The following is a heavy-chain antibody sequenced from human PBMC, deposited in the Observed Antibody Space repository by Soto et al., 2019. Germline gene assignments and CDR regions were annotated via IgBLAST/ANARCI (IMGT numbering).Heavy chain of an antibody. CDR2: INVDGSRI. CDR1: GFTVTNYW. D-gene: IGHD2-15*01. J-gene: IGHJ4*02. Sequence: EVQLVESGGGLVQPGGSLRLSCAASGFTVTNYWMHWVRQAPGKGLVWFSRINVDGSRIDHADSVRGRFTISRDSAKNTLYLQMNSLRVDDTAVYYCVRDFGGNRDYWGQGTLVTVSS. CDR3: VRDFGGNRDY. V-gene: IGHV3-74*01.